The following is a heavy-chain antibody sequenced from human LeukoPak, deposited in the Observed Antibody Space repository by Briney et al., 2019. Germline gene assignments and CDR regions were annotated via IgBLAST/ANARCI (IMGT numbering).Heavy chain of an antibody. Sequence: GASVTVSFKASGGTFISYAISWVRQAPGQGLEWMGRIIPILGIANYAQRFQGRVTITADKSTSTAYMELSSLRSEDTAVYYCAVINYYDSSGYYFPYYYYGMDVWGQGTTVTVSS. CDR2: IIPILGIA. D-gene: IGHD3-22*01. CDR1: GGTFISYA. J-gene: IGHJ6*02. V-gene: IGHV1-69*04. CDR3: AVINYYDSSGYYFPYYYYGMDV.